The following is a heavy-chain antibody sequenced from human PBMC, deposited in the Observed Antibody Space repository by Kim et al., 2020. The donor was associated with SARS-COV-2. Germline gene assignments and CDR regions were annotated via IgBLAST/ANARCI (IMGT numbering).Heavy chain of an antibody. J-gene: IGHJ6*02. CDR3: ARAEFTIFGVVIIPYYYYGMDV. V-gene: IGHV1-69*04. CDR1: GGTFSSYA. CDR2: IIPILGIA. Sequence: SVKVSCKASGGTFSSYAISWVRQAPGQGLEWMGRIIPILGIANYAQKFQGRVTITADKSTSTAYMELSSLGSEDTAVYYCARAEFTIFGVVIIPYYYYGMDVWGQGTTVTVSS. D-gene: IGHD3-3*01.